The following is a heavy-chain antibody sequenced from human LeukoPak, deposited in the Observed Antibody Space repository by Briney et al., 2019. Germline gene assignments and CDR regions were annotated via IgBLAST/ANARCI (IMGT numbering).Heavy chain of an antibody. CDR2: INPNSGGT. D-gene: IGHD3-22*01. V-gene: IGHV1-2*02. J-gene: IGHJ4*02. CDR3: ARVTYYDSSGYCPHFDY. CDR1: GHTFTGYY. Sequence: ASVKVSCKASGHTFTGYYMHWVRQAPGQGLEWMGWINPNSGGTNYAQKFQGRVTMTRDTSISTAYMELSRLRSDDTAVYYCARVTYYDSSGYCPHFDYWGQGTLVTVSS.